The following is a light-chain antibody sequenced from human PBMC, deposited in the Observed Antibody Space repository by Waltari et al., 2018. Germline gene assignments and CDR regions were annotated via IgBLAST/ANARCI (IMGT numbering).Light chain of an antibody. CDR2: RNN. V-gene: IGLV1-44*01. Sequence: QSVLTQPPSASGTPGQRVTISCYGSSSNIGINTVNWYQQLPGTAPKLLIYRNNQRTSGFPDGFAGSMSGISASLAISGLQAEDEADYYCVAWDDSLNGWVFGGGTKLTVL. J-gene: IGLJ3*02. CDR1: SSNIGINT. CDR3: VAWDDSLNGWV.